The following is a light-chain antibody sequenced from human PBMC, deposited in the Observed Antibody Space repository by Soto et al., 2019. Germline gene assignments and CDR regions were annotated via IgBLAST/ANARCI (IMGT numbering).Light chain of an antibody. CDR2: DVS. V-gene: IGLV2-14*01. Sequence: QSVLTQPASVSGSPVQSITISCTVTSSDVGGYNYVSWYQQHPGKAPQLMIYDVSNRPSGVSNLFSGSKSGNTASLTIYVLQAEDEGDYYCSSYTSSSTVVFGGGPKLTVL. J-gene: IGLJ2*01. CDR3: SSYTSSSTVV. CDR1: SSDVGGYNY.